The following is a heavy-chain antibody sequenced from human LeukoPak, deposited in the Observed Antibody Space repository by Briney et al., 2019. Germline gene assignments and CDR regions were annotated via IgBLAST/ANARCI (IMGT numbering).Heavy chain of an antibody. V-gene: IGHV3-48*02. CDR3: ARDSNVLLWFGELFH. D-gene: IGHD3-10*01. J-gene: IGHJ4*02. CDR2: ISSSSSTI. Sequence: GGSLRLSCAASGFTFSSYSMNWVRQAPGKGLEWVSYISSSSSTIYHADSVKGRFTISRDNAKNSLYLQMNSLRDEDTAVYYCARDSNVLLWFGELFHWGQGTLVTVSS. CDR1: GFTFSSYS.